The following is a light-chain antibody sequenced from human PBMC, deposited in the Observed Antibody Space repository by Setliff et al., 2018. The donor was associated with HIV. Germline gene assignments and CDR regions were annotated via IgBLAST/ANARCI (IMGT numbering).Light chain of an antibody. CDR3: CSYAGRSSWV. V-gene: IGLV2-23*01. CDR1: SSNVGGYNY. CDR2: EGS. J-gene: IGLJ3*02. Sequence: QSALTQPASVSGSPGQSITISCTGTSSNVGGYNYVSWYQQHPGKAPKLMIYEGSERPSGVSNRFSGSKSSNTASLTISGLQTEDEADYYCCSYAGRSSWVFGRGTKVTVL.